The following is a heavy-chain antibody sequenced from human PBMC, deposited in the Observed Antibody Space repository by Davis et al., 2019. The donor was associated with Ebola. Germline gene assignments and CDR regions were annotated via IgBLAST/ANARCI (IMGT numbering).Heavy chain of an antibody. V-gene: IGHV3-23*01. CDR2: ISATGSST. J-gene: IGHJ5*02. CDR3: ANFDYSDYVLFDP. CDR1: AFTFNIHA. D-gene: IGHD4-11*01. Sequence: GESLKISCVASAFTFNIHAMSWVRQAPGKGLEWVSTISATGSSTYYADSVKGRFTISRDNSKNTVYLQMNSLRAEDTAMYYCANFDYSDYVLFDPWGQGTLVTVSS.